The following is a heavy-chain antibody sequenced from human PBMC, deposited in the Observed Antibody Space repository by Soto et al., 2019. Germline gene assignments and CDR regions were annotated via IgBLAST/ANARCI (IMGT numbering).Heavy chain of an antibody. J-gene: IGHJ4*02. V-gene: IGHV1-69*12. Sequence: QVQLVQSGAEVKKPGSSVKVSCKASGGTFSSYVISWVRQAPGQGLEWMGGIIPIFGTANYAQKFQGRVTITADESTSTAYMELSSLRSEDTAVYYFARSWVGFWSGYYTVDYFDYWGQGTLVTVSS. CDR1: GGTFSSYV. D-gene: IGHD3-3*01. CDR2: IIPIFGTA. CDR3: ARSWVGFWSGYYTVDYFDY.